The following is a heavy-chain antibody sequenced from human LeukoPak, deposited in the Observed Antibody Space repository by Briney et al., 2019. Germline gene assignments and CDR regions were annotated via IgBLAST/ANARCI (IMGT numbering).Heavy chain of an antibody. J-gene: IGHJ3*02. CDR2: VYYSGTT. CDR3: AREGEGICSGGSCYSVALNAFDI. D-gene: IGHD2-15*01. CDR1: GGSISLSYYY. V-gene: IGHV4-39*07. Sequence: SETLSLTCSVSGGSISLSYYYWGWIRQPPGKALEWIGSVYYSGTTSYNPSLKSRVTISVDMSKNQFSLKLSSVTAADTAVYYCAREGEGICSGGSCYSVALNAFDIWGQGTMVTVSS.